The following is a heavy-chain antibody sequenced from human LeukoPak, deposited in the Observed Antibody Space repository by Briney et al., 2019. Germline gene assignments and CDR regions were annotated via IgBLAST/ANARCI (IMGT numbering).Heavy chain of an antibody. CDR3: THRPVAGAYYYGMDV. V-gene: IGHV3-73*01. CDR1: GSTFSSSA. J-gene: IGHJ6*02. Sequence: GSLKLSCAASGSTFSSSAMHWVRQASGKGLEWVGRIRSKANSYATAYAASVKGRFTISRDDSKNTAYLQMNSLKTEDTAVYYCTHRPVAGAYYYGMDVWGQGTTVTVSS. CDR2: IRSKANSYAT. D-gene: IGHD6-19*01.